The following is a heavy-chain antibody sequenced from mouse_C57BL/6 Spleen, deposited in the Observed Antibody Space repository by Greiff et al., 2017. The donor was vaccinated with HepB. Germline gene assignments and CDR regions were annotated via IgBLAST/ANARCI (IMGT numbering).Heavy chain of an antibody. V-gene: IGHV1-5*01. CDR2: IYPGNSDT. CDR1: GYTFTSYW. D-gene: IGHD5-1-1*01. Sequence: VQLQQSGTVLARPGASVKMSCKTSGYTFTSYWMHWVKQRPGQGLEWIGAIYPGNSDTSYNQKFKGKAKLTAVTSASTAYMELSSLTNEDSAVYYCTRNTAKVRSNFDYWGQGTTLTVSS. J-gene: IGHJ2*01. CDR3: TRNTAKVRSNFDY.